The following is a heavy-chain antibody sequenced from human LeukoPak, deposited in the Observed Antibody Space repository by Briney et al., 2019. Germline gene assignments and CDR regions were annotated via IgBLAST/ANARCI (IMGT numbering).Heavy chain of an antibody. Sequence: GASVKVSYKASGYTFTSYGISWVRQAPGQGLEWMGWISAYNGNTNYAQKLQGRVTMTTDTSTSTAYMELRGLRSDDTAVYYCARFKENRDIVVVPAARNWFDPWGQGTLVTVSS. J-gene: IGHJ5*02. CDR3: ARFKENRDIVVVPAARNWFDP. D-gene: IGHD2-2*01. CDR2: ISAYNGNT. V-gene: IGHV1-18*01. CDR1: GYTFTSYG.